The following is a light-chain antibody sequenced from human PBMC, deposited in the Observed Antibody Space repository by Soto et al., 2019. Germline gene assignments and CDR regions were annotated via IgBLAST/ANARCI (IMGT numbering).Light chain of an antibody. J-gene: IGLJ1*01. Sequence: QSVLAQPASVSVSPGQSITMSCTGTSDDVGAYNSVSWYQQLPHKAPQVILYKGTQRPSGVSSRFSGSTSGNAASLTISGLQADDEADYFCCSSAPESTYVFGTGTKVTV. CDR1: SDDVGAYNS. CDR2: KGT. V-gene: IGLV2-23*01. CDR3: CSSAPESTYV.